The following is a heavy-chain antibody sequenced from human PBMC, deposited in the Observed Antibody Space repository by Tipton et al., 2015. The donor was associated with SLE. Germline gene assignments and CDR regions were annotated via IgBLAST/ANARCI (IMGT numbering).Heavy chain of an antibody. J-gene: IGHJ3*02. CDR3: ARDLVGASAFDI. V-gene: IGHV4-61*01. CDR2: IHYKGTT. D-gene: IGHD1-26*01. CDR1: GGSITSGNYY. Sequence: TLSLTCTVSGGSITSGNYYWTWFRQPPGNGLEWIGYIHYKGTTNYNPPLKSRVPISGDTSRNQFSLKLISVNTADTAVYFCARDLVGASAFDIWGQGTMVTVSS.